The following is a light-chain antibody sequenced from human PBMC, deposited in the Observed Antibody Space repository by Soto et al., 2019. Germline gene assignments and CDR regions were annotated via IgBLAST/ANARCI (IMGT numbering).Light chain of an antibody. V-gene: IGLV2-14*03. CDR2: DVS. CDR3: ASYTNSSTYV. CDR1: SSDVGAFNY. J-gene: IGLJ1*01. Sequence: QSVLTQPASVSGSPGQSIAISCTGTSSDVGAFNYVSWYQQHPGKAPKFMIFDVSSRPSGVSDRSSGSKSGNTASLTISGLQTEDEADYYCASYTNSSTYVFGTGTKVTVL.